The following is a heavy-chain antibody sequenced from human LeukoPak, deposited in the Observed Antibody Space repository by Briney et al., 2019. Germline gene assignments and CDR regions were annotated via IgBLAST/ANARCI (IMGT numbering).Heavy chain of an antibody. D-gene: IGHD2-15*01. J-gene: IGHJ5*02. CDR1: GGSIRNGDYS. Sequence: SDTLSLTCTVSGGSIRNGDYSWGWIRQPPGKGLEWIGYIYHNGTAYYNPSLRSQVAISVDTSKNQFSLKLTSVTAADTAVYYCARGYCSGARCYYPWGQGTLVTVSS. V-gene: IGHV4-30-4*02. CDR2: IYHNGTA. CDR3: ARGYCSGARCYYP.